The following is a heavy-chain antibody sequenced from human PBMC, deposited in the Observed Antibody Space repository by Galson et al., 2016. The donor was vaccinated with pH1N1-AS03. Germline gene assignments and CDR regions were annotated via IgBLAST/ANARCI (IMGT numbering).Heavy chain of an antibody. D-gene: IGHD2-2*01. CDR1: EFTFSDYG. CDR2: IWYDGSNT. J-gene: IGHJ6*01. Sequence: SLRLSCAASEFTFSDYGMHWVRQAPGKGLEWVAVIWYDGSNTYYADSVKGRFTISRDNSKNTLYLQMNSRGAEDTAVYYCARNKAGYCTSTTCYGLDGWGQGTTVTVSS. CDR3: ARNKAGYCTSTTCYGLDG. V-gene: IGHV3-33*01.